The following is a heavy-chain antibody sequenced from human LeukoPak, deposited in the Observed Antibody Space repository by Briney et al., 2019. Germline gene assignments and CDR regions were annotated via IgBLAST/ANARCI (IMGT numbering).Heavy chain of an antibody. V-gene: IGHV1-18*01. CDR2: ISAYNGNT. D-gene: IGHD1-1*01. J-gene: IGHJ6*03. Sequence: ASVTVSFMPSVYTFTIDGISWVRQAPGQGGEWMGWISAYNGNTNYAQKLQGRVTMTTDTSTSTAYMELRSLRSDDTAVYYCARSTGTTYYYYYYMDVWGKGTTVTVSS. CDR1: VYTFTIDG. CDR3: ARSTGTTYYYYYYMDV.